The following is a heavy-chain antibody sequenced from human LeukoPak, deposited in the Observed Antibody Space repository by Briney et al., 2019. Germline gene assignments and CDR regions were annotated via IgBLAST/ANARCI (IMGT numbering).Heavy chain of an antibody. J-gene: IGHJ6*03. CDR2: ISGSGDRT. CDR3: AKGGAGYYMDV. CDR1: GFTFRSYA. D-gene: IGHD3-16*01. Sequence: AGGSLRLSCAGSGFTFRSYAMSWVRQAPGKGLEWVSAISGSGDRTDYADSVKGRVTISRGNSKNTLYLQMNSLRAEDTAVYYCAKGGAGYYMDVWGKGTTVTVSS. V-gene: IGHV3-23*01.